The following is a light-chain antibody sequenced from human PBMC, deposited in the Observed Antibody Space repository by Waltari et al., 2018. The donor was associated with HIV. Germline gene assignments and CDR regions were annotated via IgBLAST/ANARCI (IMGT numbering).Light chain of an antibody. CDR3: QQYYSTPRT. CDR1: QRVLYRSNNKNY. V-gene: IGKV4-1*01. J-gene: IGKJ2*01. CDR2: WAS. Sequence: DIVMTQSPHSLAVSLGESATIHCKSSQRVLYRSNNKNYLAWYQQKPGQPPKLLIYWASTRESGVPDRFSGSGSGTDFTLTISSLQAEDVAVYYCQQYYSTPRTFGQGTKLEIK.